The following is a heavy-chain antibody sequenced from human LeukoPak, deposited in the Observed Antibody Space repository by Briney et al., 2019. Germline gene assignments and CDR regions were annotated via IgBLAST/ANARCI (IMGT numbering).Heavy chain of an antibody. V-gene: IGHV1-18*01. CDR2: ISAYNGNT. D-gene: IGHD6-13*01. Sequence: ASVKVSCKASGYIFNSYGISWVRQAPGQGLEWMGWISAYNGNTNYAQKLQGRVTMTTDTSTSTAYMELRSLRSDDTAVYYCARGSSTIGRQYYYYYYMDVWGKGTTVTVSS. CDR1: GYIFNSYG. J-gene: IGHJ6*03. CDR3: ARGSSTIGRQYYYYYYMDV.